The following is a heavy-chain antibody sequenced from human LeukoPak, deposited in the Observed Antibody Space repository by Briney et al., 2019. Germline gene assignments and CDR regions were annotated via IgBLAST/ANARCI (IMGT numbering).Heavy chain of an antibody. D-gene: IGHD1-26*01. CDR2: ISGSGGST. CDR1: GFTVSSNY. CDR3: AKVRRELLLFDY. V-gene: IGHV3-23*01. J-gene: IGHJ4*02. Sequence: GGSLRLSCAASGFTVSSNYMSWVRQAPGKGLEWVSAISGSGGSTYYADSVKGRFTISRDNSKNTLYLQMNSLRAEDTAVYYCAKVRRELLLFDYWGQGTLVTVSS.